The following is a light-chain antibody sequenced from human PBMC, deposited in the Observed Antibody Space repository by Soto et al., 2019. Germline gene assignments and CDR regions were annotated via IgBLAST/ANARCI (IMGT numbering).Light chain of an antibody. CDR3: QHYNFWPHS. CDR2: GAS. Sequence: DIVLTQSPDTLSLSPGERATLSCRASQSVSTNSLAWYQQRPGQAPRLLIYGASSRATGIPDRFSGSGSGTEFTLTISGLQSEDVSIYFCQHYNFWPHSFGQGTKVDIK. CDR1: QSVSTNS. J-gene: IGKJ2*01. V-gene: IGKV3-20*01.